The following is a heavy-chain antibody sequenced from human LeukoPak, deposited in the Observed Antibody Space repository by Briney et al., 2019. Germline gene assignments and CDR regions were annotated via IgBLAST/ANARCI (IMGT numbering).Heavy chain of an antibody. CDR3: AIDPNWGTHS. Sequence: GGSLRLSCAASGFTFSTYTMYWVRHPPGKRLEWVSIIGNNGGGIHYADSVKGRFTTSRDNFKNALYLQMNSLRVEDTAVYYCAIDPNWGTHSWGQGVLVTVSS. D-gene: IGHD7-27*01. J-gene: IGHJ4*02. V-gene: IGHV3-23*01. CDR1: GFTFSTYT. CDR2: IGNNGGGI.